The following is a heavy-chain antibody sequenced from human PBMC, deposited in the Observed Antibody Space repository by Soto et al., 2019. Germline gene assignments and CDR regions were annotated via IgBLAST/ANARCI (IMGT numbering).Heavy chain of an antibody. CDR3: ARGHSTSGYDS. CDR2: IHHSGST. D-gene: IGHD6-6*01. J-gene: IGHJ4*02. V-gene: IGHV4-34*01. CDR1: GASFSGYY. Sequence: TLSLTCSVSGASFSGYYWSWIRQSPGKGLEWIGEIHHSGSTHYNPSLKSRLTFSIDESQSQFYMMLTSVTAADTALYFCARGHSTSGYDSWGQGSLVTVSS.